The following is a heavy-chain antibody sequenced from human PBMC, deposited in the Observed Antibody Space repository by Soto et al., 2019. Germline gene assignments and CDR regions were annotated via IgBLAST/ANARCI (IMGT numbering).Heavy chain of an antibody. CDR2: FIPLFGTS. CDR3: ASRAATDFYDSSGYFSY. J-gene: IGHJ4*02. D-gene: IGHD3-22*01. V-gene: IGHV1-69*05. Sequence: QVQLEQSGAAVKKPGSSVKVSCKASRGTFSTYGISWVRQAPGQGLEWMGGFIPLFGTSNYAQEFQGRVTXTXNESTSTAYMELNSLRSEDTAVYYCASRAATDFYDSSGYFSYWGQGTLVTVSS. CDR1: RGTFSTYG.